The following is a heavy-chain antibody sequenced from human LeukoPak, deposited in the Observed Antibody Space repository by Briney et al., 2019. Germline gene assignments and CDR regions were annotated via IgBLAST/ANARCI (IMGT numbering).Heavy chain of an antibody. D-gene: IGHD6-13*01. J-gene: IGHJ4*02. CDR2: IRFDGTNK. V-gene: IGHV3-30*02. CDR3: ARDYSSSWFDY. Sequence: GGSLRLSCAASGFTFNSYAMHWVRQAPGKGLEWLSFIRFDGTNKYYADSVKGRFTISRDNSKNTLYLQMNSLRAEDTAVYYCARDYSSSWFDYWGQGTLVTVSS. CDR1: GFTFNSYA.